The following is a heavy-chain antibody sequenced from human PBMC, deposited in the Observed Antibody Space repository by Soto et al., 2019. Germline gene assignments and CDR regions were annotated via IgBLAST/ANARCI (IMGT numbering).Heavy chain of an antibody. Sequence: EVQLLESGGGLVQPGGSLRLSCAASGFTFSSYAMTWVRQAPGKGLEWVSGISGGGGSTYYADSVKGRFTISRDNSKNTLFLQMTSLRAEDTAVYYCGKDRTTVDYHDGMDVWGQGARVTVSS. CDR3: GKDRTTVDYHDGMDV. CDR1: GFTFSSYA. J-gene: IGHJ6*02. V-gene: IGHV3-23*01. D-gene: IGHD4-17*01. CDR2: ISGGGGST.